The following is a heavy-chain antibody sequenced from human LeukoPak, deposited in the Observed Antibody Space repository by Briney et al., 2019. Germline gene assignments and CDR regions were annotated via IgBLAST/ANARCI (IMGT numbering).Heavy chain of an antibody. CDR3: ATIHLDTAMVMDAAFDI. J-gene: IGHJ3*02. D-gene: IGHD5-18*01. CDR1: GFTFSNYA. V-gene: IGHV3-21*01. CDR2: ISSSSSYI. Sequence: PGGSLRLSCTASGFTFSNYAMSWVRQAPGKGLEWVSSISSSSSYIYYADSVKGRFTISRDNAKNSLYLQMNSLRAEDTAVYYCATIHLDTAMVMDAAFDIWGQGTMVTVSS.